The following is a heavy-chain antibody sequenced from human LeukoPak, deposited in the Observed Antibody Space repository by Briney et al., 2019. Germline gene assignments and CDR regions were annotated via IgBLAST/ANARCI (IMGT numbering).Heavy chain of an antibody. Sequence: GGSLRLSCAASGFTFSSYSMNWVRQAPGKGLEWVSYISSSSSSIYYADSVKGRFTISRDNAKNSLYLQMNSLRAEDTAVYYCARSSPGTGRLPMVVWGKGTTVTVSS. V-gene: IGHV3-48*01. J-gene: IGHJ6*03. CDR3: ARSSPGTGRLPMVV. CDR1: GFTFSSYS. D-gene: IGHD5-18*01. CDR2: ISSSSSSI.